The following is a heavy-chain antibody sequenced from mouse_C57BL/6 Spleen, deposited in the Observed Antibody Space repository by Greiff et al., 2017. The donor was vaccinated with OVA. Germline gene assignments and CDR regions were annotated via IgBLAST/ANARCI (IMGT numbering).Heavy chain of an antibody. CDR3: ARWDTTVVYCNY. Sequence: EVQLQQSGPELVKPGASVKISCKASGYTFTDYYMNWVKQSHGKSLEWIGDINPNNGGTSYNQKFKGKATLTVDKSSSTAYMELRSLTSEDSAVNFCARWDTTVVYCNYWGQGTTLTVSS. CDR2: INPNNGGT. D-gene: IGHD1-1*01. J-gene: IGHJ2*01. V-gene: IGHV1-26*01. CDR1: GYTFTDYY.